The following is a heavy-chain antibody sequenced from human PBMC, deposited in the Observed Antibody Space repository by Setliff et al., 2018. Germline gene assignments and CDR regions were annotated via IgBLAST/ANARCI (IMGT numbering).Heavy chain of an antibody. Sequence: SSETLSLTCTVSGDSITSGSYYWSWIRQPAGKGLEWIGQIYTRGSTNENPSLKSRVTISADTSNNSFSLNLFSVTAADTAVYYCAGRDYSGGDPWGHGTLVTVSS. D-gene: IGHD4-4*01. CDR2: IYTRGST. V-gene: IGHV4-61*09. CDR1: GDSITSGSYY. J-gene: IGHJ5*02. CDR3: AGRDYSGGDP.